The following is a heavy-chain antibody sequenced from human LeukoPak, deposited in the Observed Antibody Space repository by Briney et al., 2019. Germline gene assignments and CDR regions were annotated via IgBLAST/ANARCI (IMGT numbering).Heavy chain of an antibody. D-gene: IGHD3-10*01. J-gene: IGHJ6*03. Sequence: ASVKVSCKASGYTFTGYYMHWVRQAPGQGLEWMGWINPNSGGTNYAQKFQGRVTMTRDTSISTAYMELSRLRSDDTAVYYCARHYYGSGTDYYYYMDVWGKGTTVTVSS. CDR3: ARHYYGSGTDYYYYMDV. V-gene: IGHV1-2*02. CDR2: INPNSGGT. CDR1: GYTFTGYY.